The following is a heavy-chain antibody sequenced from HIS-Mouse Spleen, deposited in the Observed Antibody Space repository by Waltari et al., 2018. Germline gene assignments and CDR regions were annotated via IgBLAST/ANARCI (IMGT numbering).Heavy chain of an antibody. CDR3: AREIPYSSSWYDWYFDL. D-gene: IGHD6-13*01. CDR1: GGSISSSSYY. J-gene: IGHJ2*01. Sequence: QLQLQESGPGLVKPSETLSLTCTVSGGSISSSSYYWGWIRQPPGKGLAWIGSIHYRGSTYYTPSLKSRVTISVDTAKNQFSLKLSSVTAADTAVYYCAREIPYSSSWYDWYFDLWGRGTLVTVSS. V-gene: IGHV4-39*07. CDR2: IHYRGST.